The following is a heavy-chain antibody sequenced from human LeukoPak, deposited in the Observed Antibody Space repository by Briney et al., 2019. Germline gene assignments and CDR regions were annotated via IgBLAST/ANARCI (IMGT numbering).Heavy chain of an antibody. V-gene: IGHV3-30-3*01. CDR2: LSYDGTSK. D-gene: IGHD3-10*01. Sequence: GRFLRLSCAASGFTFSSYAMHWVRQAPGKGLEWVAVLSYDGTSKYYADSVKGRFTISRDNSKNTLYLQMNSLRAEDTAVYYCAAGEFFDYWGQGTLVTVSS. J-gene: IGHJ4*02. CDR1: GFTFSSYA. CDR3: AAGEFFDY.